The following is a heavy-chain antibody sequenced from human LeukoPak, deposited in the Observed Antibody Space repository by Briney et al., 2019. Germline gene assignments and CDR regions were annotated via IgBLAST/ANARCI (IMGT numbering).Heavy chain of an antibody. Sequence: ASVKVSCKASGYTFTGYYMHWVRQAPGQGLEWMGWINPNSGGTNYAQKFQGRVTMTRDTSISTAYMELSRLRSDDTAVYYCARVVEFQVLSFDPWGQGTLVTVSS. CDR3: ARVVEFQVLSFDP. V-gene: IGHV1-2*02. J-gene: IGHJ5*02. D-gene: IGHD4/OR15-4a*01. CDR1: GYTFTGYY. CDR2: INPNSGGT.